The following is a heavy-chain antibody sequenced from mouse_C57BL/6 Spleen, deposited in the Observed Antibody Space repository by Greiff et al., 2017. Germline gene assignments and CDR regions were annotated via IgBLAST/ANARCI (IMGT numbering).Heavy chain of an antibody. Sequence: QVQLQQPGAELVMPGASVKLSCQASGYTFTSYWMHWVKQRPGQGLEWIGEIDPSDSYTNYNQKFKGKSTLTVDKSSSTAYMQLSSLTSEDSAVYYCARYRFPYAMDYWGQGTSVTVSS. V-gene: IGHV1-69*01. CDR3: ARYRFPYAMDY. CDR1: GYTFTSYW. CDR2: IDPSDSYT. D-gene: IGHD2-12*01. J-gene: IGHJ4*01.